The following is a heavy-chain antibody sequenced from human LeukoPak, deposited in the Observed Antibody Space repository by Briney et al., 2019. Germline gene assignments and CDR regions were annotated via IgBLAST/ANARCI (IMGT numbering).Heavy chain of an antibody. D-gene: IGHD3-10*01. J-gene: IGHJ4*02. CDR1: GFTFSSYW. CDR2: IKPDGSEK. V-gene: IGHV3-7*01. CDR3: AGARGAHLFDY. Sequence: QAGGSLRLSCAASGFTFSSYWMSWVRQAPGKGLEWVANIKPDGSEKYYVDSVKGRFTISRDDAMNSLYLQMNSLRAEDTAVYYCAGARGAHLFDYWGQGTLVTV.